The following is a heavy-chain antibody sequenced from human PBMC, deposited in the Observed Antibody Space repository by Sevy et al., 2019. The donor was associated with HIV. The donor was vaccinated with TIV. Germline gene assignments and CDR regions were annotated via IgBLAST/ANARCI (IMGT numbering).Heavy chain of an antibody. Sequence: GGSLRLSCAASGFTFSDYYMSWIRQAPGKGLEWVSYISSSGSTIYYADSVKGRFTISRDKANNSLYLQMNSLRAEDTAVYYCAHSSGYYSFYFDYWGQGTLVTVSS. D-gene: IGHD3-22*01. CDR2: ISSSGSTI. CDR3: AHSSGYYSFYFDY. CDR1: GFTFSDYY. V-gene: IGHV3-11*01. J-gene: IGHJ4*02.